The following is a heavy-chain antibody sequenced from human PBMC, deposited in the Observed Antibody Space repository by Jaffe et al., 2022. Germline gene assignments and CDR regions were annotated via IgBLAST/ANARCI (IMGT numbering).Heavy chain of an antibody. Sequence: QVQLQQWGAGLLKPSETLSLTCAVYGGSFSGYYWSWIRQPPGKGLEWIGEINHSGSTNYNPSLKSRVTISVDTSKNQFSLKLSSVTAADTAVYYCARGRRYYYGSGSYSSFPDYYYYYYMDVWGKGTTVTVSS. J-gene: IGHJ6*03. V-gene: IGHV4-34*01. CDR3: ARGRRYYYGSGSYSSFPDYYYYYYMDV. CDR1: GGSFSGYY. CDR2: INHSGST. D-gene: IGHD3-10*01.